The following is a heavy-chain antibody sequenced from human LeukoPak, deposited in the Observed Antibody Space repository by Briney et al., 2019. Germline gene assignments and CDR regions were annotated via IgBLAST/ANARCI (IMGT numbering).Heavy chain of an antibody. CDR2: INPDGSGK. J-gene: IGHJ4*02. CDR1: GFTFSSYG. CDR3: ASWGAGGNS. V-gene: IGHV3-7*01. Sequence: PGRSLRLSCAASGFTFSSYGMHWVRQVPGKGLDWVANINPDGSGKRYVDSVKGRFTIARDNADNSLSLQMNSLRAEDTAVYYCASWGAGGNSWGQGTLVTVSS. D-gene: IGHD3-16*01.